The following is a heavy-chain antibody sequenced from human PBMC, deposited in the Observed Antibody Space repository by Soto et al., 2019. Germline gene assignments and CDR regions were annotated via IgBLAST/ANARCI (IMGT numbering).Heavy chain of an antibody. Sequence: EVYLVASGGGLVEPGRSLRLSCTASGFPFGNFLMSWFRQAPGKGMEWVGFIRSQPYGGTDEYAASVRGRFTISMDDSKGIAYLKRTRLQTVDSGVYYCIGSSPFWGQGTLVTVAS. V-gene: IGHV3-49*03. CDR1: GFPFGNFL. CDR3: IGSSPF. D-gene: IGHD3-10*01. CDR2: IRSQPYGGTD. J-gene: IGHJ4*02.